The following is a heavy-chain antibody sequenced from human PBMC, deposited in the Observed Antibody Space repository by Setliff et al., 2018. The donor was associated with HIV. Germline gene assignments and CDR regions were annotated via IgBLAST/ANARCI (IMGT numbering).Heavy chain of an antibody. CDR1: GYTFSSYG. CDR3: ARVPYRSAWFSGGHDAFDV. D-gene: IGHD6-19*01. V-gene: IGHV1-18*01. Sequence: ASVKVSCKASGYTFSSYGISWVRQAPGQGLEWMGRISGYNGNTKYVQKLQGRVTMTTDTSTRTVYMELRSLRSDDTAVYYCARVPYRSAWFSGGHDAFDVWGQGTMVTVSS. CDR2: ISGYNGNT. J-gene: IGHJ3*01.